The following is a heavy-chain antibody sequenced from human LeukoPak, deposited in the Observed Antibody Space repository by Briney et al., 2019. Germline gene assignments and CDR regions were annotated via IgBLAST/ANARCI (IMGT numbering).Heavy chain of an antibody. Sequence: GESLQISCEASGYSFGDYWIGWVRQMPGKGLEWMGIIYPRDSDVRYSPSFQGQVTISADKSISTAYLQWSSLKVSDTAMYYCARSPLLRTVDYWGQGTLVTVSS. CDR2: IYPRDSDV. CDR1: GYSFGDYW. J-gene: IGHJ4*02. D-gene: IGHD4-17*01. CDR3: ARSPLLRTVDY. V-gene: IGHV5-51*06.